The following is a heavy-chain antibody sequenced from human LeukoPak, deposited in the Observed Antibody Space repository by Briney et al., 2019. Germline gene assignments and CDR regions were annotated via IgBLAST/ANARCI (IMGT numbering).Heavy chain of an antibody. J-gene: IGHJ4*02. CDR3: ARLDIVVVPAADFDY. V-gene: IGHV4-34*01. D-gene: IGHD2-2*03. Sequence: SETLSLTCAVYGGSFSGYYWSWIRQPPGKGLEWIGEINHSGSTNYNPSLKSRVTISVDTSKNQFSLKLSSVTAADTAVYYCARLDIVVVPAADFDYWGQGTLVTVSS. CDR2: INHSGST. CDR1: GGSFSGYY.